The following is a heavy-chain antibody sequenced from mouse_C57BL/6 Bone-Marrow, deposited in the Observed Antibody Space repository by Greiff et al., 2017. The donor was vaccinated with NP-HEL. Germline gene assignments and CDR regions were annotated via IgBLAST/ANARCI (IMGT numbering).Heavy chain of an antibody. J-gene: IGHJ2*01. CDR2: IDPENGDT. CDR3: TTKDY. V-gene: IGHV14-4*01. CDR1: GFNIKDDY. Sequence: EVKLMESGAELVRPGASVKLSCTASGFNIKDDYMHWVKQRPEQGLEWIGWIDPENGDTEYASKFQGKAIITADTSSNTAYLQLSSLTSEDTAVYYCTTKDYWGQGTTLTVSS.